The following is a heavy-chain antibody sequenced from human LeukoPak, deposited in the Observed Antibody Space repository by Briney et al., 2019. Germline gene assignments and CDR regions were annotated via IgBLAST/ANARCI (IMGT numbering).Heavy chain of an antibody. CDR1: GYTLTELS. Sequence: GASVKVSCKVSGYTLTELSMHWVRQAPGKGLEWMGRINPNNGGTNCAQKFQGRVAMTGDTSISTAYMELSSLRSDDTAVYYCARESGSYHGNDYWGQGTLVTVSS. V-gene: IGHV1-2*06. J-gene: IGHJ4*02. CDR3: ARESGSYHGNDY. D-gene: IGHD1-26*01. CDR2: INPNNGGT.